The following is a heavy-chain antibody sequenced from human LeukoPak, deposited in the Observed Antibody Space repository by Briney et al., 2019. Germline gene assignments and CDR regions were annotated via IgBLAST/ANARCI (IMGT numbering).Heavy chain of an antibody. CDR3: ARYNSGWNDY. D-gene: IGHD6-19*01. Sequence: GRSLRLSCAASGFTFSSFNMNWVRQAPGKGLEWVSSISSTSSPIWYADSLKGRFTISRDNAKNSLYLQMDSLRAEDTAVYYCARYNSGWNDYWGQGTLVTVSS. V-gene: IGHV3-21*01. CDR1: GFTFSSFN. CDR2: ISSTSSPI. J-gene: IGHJ4*02.